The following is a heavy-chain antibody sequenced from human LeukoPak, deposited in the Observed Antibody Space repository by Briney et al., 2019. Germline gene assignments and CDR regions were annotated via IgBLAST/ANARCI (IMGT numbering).Heavy chain of an antibody. CDR2: ISGSGDNT. V-gene: IGHV3-23*01. CDR1: GFTFSSYA. Sequence: GGSLRLSCAASGFTFSSYAMSWVRQAPGKGLEWVSAISGSGDNTYYADSVKGRFNISRDSSKNTLYLQMNSLRAEDTAVYYCAKPRGHITIFGVVEYWGQGTLVTVSS. J-gene: IGHJ4*02. CDR3: AKPRGHITIFGVVEY. D-gene: IGHD3-3*01.